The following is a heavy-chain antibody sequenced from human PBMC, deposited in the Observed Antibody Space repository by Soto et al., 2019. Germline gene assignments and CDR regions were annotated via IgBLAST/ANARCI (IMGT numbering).Heavy chain of an antibody. CDR2: IKHDASEA. D-gene: IGHD3-16*02. CDR1: GFKFSNYW. V-gene: IGHV3-7*03. J-gene: IGHJ4*02. Sequence: GGSLRLSCAASGFKFSNYWMSWVRQAPGKGLEWVGNIKHDASEAHYADSVKGRFTITRDNIKNFLFLQMNGLRADDTASYYCARDGLLFSGPYRPSRFDYWGLGTLVTVSS. CDR3: ARDGLLFSGPYRPSRFDY.